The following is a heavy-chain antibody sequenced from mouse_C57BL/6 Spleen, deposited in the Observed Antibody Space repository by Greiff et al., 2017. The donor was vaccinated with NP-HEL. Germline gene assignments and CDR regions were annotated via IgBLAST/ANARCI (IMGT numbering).Heavy chain of an antibody. V-gene: IGHV1-72*01. CDR2: IDPNSGGT. CDR3: AIIYYYGSRYRDYAMDY. J-gene: IGHJ4*01. Sequence: VQLQQPGAELVKPGASVKLSCKASGYTFTSYWMHWVKQRPGRGLEWIGRIDPNSGGTKYNEKFKSKATLTVDKPSSTAYMQLSSVTSEDSAVYYCAIIYYYGSRYRDYAMDYWGQGTSDTVSS. CDR1: GYTFTSYW. D-gene: IGHD1-1*01.